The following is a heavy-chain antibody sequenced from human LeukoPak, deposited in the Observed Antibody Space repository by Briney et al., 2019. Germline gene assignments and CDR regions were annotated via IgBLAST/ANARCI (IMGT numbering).Heavy chain of an antibody. CDR3: VTLAGDGFDF. V-gene: IGHV3-30*02. D-gene: IGHD3-10*01. CDR1: GFNFGNYD. J-gene: IGHJ3*01. CDR2: IRYDEWTK. Sequence: PGGSLRLSCAASGFNFGNYDMHWVRQAPNKGLEWLASIRYDEWTKNHADSLRGRFTVSRDNSKNTLSLQMNSLRPEDTAVYYCVTLAGDGFDFWGQGQMVTVSS.